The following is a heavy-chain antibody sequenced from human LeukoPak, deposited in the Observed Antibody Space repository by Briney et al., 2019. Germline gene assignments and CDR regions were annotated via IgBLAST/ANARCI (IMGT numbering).Heavy chain of an antibody. CDR1: GFTFSSYA. CDR3: ASYYY. D-gene: IGHD3-10*01. V-gene: IGHV3-7*01. Sequence: GGSLRLSCAASGFTFSSYAMHWVRQAPGKGLEWVANIKQDGSEKYYVDSVKGRFTISRDNAKNSLYLQMNSLRAEDTAVYYCASYYYWGQGTLVTVSS. CDR2: IKQDGSEK. J-gene: IGHJ4*02.